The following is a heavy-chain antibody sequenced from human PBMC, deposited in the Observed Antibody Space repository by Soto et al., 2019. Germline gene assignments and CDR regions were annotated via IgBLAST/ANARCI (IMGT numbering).Heavy chain of an antibody. J-gene: IGHJ4*02. V-gene: IGHV3-23*01. CDR2: ISGGGETT. Sequence: PGGSLRLSXAASGFIFSSYAMSWVRQAPGTGLECVSVISGGGETTYYADSVKGRFTISRDNSKNTLFLQMSSLRAEDTALYFCAKDLSLNGGNTDGYFDYWGQGTRVTVSS. D-gene: IGHD2-15*01. CDR1: GFIFSSYA. CDR3: AKDLSLNGGNTDGYFDY.